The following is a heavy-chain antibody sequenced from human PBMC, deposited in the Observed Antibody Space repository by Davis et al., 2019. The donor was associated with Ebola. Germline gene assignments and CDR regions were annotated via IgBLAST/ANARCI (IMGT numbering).Heavy chain of an antibody. CDR2: IKQDGSEK. CDR3: ARENVAAAGTSYYYYYGMDV. Sequence: GESLKISCAASGFTFSSYWMSWVRQAPGKGLEWVANIKQDGSEKYYVDSVKGRFTISRDNAKISLYLQMNSLRAEDTAVYYCARENVAAAGTSYYYYYGMDVWGQGTTDTVSS. V-gene: IGHV3-7*01. D-gene: IGHD6-13*01. CDR1: GFTFSSYW. J-gene: IGHJ6*02.